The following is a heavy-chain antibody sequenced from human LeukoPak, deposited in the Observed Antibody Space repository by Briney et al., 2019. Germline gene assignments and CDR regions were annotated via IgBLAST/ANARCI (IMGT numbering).Heavy chain of an antibody. J-gene: IGHJ5*02. CDR3: ASGGARVNWFDP. D-gene: IGHD5-18*01. CDR1: GYTFTSYG. Sequence: VASVTVSCKASGYTFTSYGITWVRQAPGQGLEWMGWISAYNGNTNYAQKLQGRVTMTTDTSTSTAYMELRSLRSDDTAVYYCASGGARVNWFDPWGQGTLVTVSS. V-gene: IGHV1-18*01. CDR2: ISAYNGNT.